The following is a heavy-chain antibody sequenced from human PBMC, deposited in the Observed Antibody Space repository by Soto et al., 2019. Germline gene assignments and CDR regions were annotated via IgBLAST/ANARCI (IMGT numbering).Heavy chain of an antibody. CDR3: ARHFGNYGDWAFDF. V-gene: IGHV4-39*01. Sequence: SETLSLTCTGSGGSISDSSHYWAWIRQPPGKGLEWIATINYSGRTYYNPSLRSRVTISVDTSRDQFSLNLNSVTAADTAVYYCARHFGNYGDWAFDFWGQGTLVTVSS. D-gene: IGHD4-17*01. CDR1: GGSISDSSHY. J-gene: IGHJ4*02. CDR2: INYSGRT.